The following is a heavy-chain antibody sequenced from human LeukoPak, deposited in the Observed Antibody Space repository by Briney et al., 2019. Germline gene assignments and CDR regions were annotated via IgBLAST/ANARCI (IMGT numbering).Heavy chain of an antibody. V-gene: IGHV3-30*02. CDR1: GFTFSSYG. D-gene: IGHD5-24*01. CDR3: AKDQVEMATTARGYFDY. Sequence: GGSLRLSCAASGFTFSSYGMHWVRQAPGKGLEWVAFIRYDGNDKYYADSVKGRFTISRDNSKNTLFLQMNSLRAEDTAVYHCAKDQVEMATTARGYFDYWGQGILVTVSS. CDR2: IRYDGNDK. J-gene: IGHJ4*02.